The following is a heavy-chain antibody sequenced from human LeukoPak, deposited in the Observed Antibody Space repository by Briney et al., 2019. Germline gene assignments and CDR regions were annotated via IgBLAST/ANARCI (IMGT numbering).Heavy chain of an antibody. Sequence: GGSLRLSCAASGFTFSSYSMNWVRQAPGKGLEWVSSISSSSSYIYYADSVKGRFTISRDNAKNSLYLQMNSLRAEDTAVYYCARGQTYYDFWSGYSPSPFDYWGQGTLVTVSS. D-gene: IGHD3-3*01. CDR1: GFTFSSYS. J-gene: IGHJ4*02. CDR2: ISSSSSYI. V-gene: IGHV3-21*01. CDR3: ARGQTYYDFWSGYSPSPFDY.